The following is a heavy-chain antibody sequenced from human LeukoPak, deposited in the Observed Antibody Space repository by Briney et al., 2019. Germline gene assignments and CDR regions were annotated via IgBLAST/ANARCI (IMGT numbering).Heavy chain of an antibody. CDR3: ARGALLAAAGDY. CDR1: GGSISSGGYS. D-gene: IGHD6-13*01. Sequence: SQTLSLTCAVSGGSISSGGYSWSWIRQPPGKGLEWIGYIYYSGSTYYNPSLKSRVTISVDTSKNQFSLKLSSVTAADTAVYYCARGALLAAAGDYWGQGTLVTVSS. J-gene: IGHJ4*02. CDR2: IYYSGST. V-gene: IGHV4-30-4*07.